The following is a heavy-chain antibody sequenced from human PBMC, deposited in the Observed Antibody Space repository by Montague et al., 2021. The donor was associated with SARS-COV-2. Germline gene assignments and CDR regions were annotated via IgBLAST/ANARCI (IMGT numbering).Heavy chain of an antibody. CDR1: GGSITSSLYY. J-gene: IGHJ5*02. D-gene: IGHD3-22*01. CDR2: IHYSETT. V-gene: IGHV4-39*01. CDR3: ARHATSSGYWGWIDP. Sequence: SETLSLTCTVSGGSITSSLYYWGWIRQPPGKGLEWIGTIHYSETTYYNPSLKSRVTISVDTSKDQFSLKVTSVTAADTAVYYCARHATSSGYWGWIDPWGQGTLVTVSS.